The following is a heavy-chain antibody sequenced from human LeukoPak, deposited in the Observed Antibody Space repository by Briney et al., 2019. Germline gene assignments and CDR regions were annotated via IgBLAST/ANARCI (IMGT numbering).Heavy chain of an antibody. D-gene: IGHD3-22*01. CDR2: ISGSGGST. J-gene: IGHJ4*02. CDR1: GFTFSSYA. Sequence: GGSLRLSCAASGFTFSSYAMSWVRQAPGKGLEWVSAISGSGGSTYYADSVKGRFTISRDNSKNTLYLQMNSLRAEDTAVYYCAKNQDDYYDSSGYPRDFDYWGQGTLVTVSS. CDR3: AKNQDDYYDSSGYPRDFDY. V-gene: IGHV3-23*01.